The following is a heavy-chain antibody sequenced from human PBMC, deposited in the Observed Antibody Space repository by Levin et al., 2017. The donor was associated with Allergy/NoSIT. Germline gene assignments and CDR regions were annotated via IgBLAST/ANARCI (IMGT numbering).Heavy chain of an antibody. V-gene: IGHV1-69*04. D-gene: IGHD2-2*01. CDR3: ARGPYCSSTSCYEAKEDY. CDR1: GGTFSSYA. CDR2: IIPILGIA. Sequence: ASVKVSCKASGGTFSSYAISWVRQAPGQGLEWMGRIIPILGIANYAQKFQGRVTITADKSTSTAYMELSSLRSEDTAVYYCARGPYCSSTSCYEAKEDYWGQGTLVTVSS. J-gene: IGHJ4*02.